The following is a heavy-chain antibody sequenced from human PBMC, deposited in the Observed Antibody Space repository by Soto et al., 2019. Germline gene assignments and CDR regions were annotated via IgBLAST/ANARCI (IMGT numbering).Heavy chain of an antibody. CDR1: GGSISSYY. V-gene: IGHV4-59*01. CDR3: ARYVGLRIVVGPAAMGFDY. J-gene: IGHJ4*02. Sequence: SETLSLTCTVSGGSISSYYWSWIRQPPGKGLEWIGYIYYSGSTNYNPSLKSRVTISVDTSKNQFSLKLSSVTAADTAVYYCARYVGLRIVVGPAAMGFDYWGQGTLVTVSS. D-gene: IGHD2-2*01. CDR2: IYYSGST.